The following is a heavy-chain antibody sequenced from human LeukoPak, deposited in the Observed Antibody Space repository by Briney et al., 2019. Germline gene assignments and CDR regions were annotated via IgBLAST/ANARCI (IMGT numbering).Heavy chain of an antibody. D-gene: IGHD3-22*01. V-gene: IGHV3-30*01. CDR1: GFTLSSYA. Sequence: PGGSLRLSCAASGFTLSSYAMHWVRQAPGTGLKWVALISYDGSNKYYADSVRGRFTISRDNSKNTLYLQMNSLRTEDTAVYYCARDSSHITMIGYFQHWGQGTLVTVSS. J-gene: IGHJ1*01. CDR2: ISYDGSNK. CDR3: ARDSSHITMIGYFQH.